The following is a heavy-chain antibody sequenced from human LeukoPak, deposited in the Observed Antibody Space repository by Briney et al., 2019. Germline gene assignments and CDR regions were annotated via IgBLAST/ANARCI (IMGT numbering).Heavy chain of an antibody. CDR2: IFYSGRT. V-gene: IGHV4-39*07. Sequence: PSETLSLTCTVSGGSISSTSYYWGWIRQPPVKGLECIGSIFYSGRTYYNPSLKSRVTISVDTSKNQFSLKLSSVTAADTAVYYCARGVGILTPPYYYYYYMDVWGKGTTVTVSS. D-gene: IGHD3-9*01. J-gene: IGHJ6*03. CDR3: ARGVGILTPPYYYYYYMDV. CDR1: GGSISSTSYY.